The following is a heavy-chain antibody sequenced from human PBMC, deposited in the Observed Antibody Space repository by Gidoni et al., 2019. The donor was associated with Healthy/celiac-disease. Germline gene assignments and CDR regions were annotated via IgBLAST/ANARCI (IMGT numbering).Heavy chain of an antibody. J-gene: IGHJ5*02. Sequence: QLQLQESGPGLVKPSETLSLTYTVSGGSISSSSYYWGWIRQPPGKGLEWIGSIYYSGSTYYNPSLKSRVTISVDTSKNQFSLKLSSVTAADTAVYYCARPRESQLGRGWFDPWGQGTLVTVSS. V-gene: IGHV4-39*01. D-gene: IGHD6-13*01. CDR1: GGSISSSSYY. CDR2: IYYSGST. CDR3: ARPRESQLGRGWFDP.